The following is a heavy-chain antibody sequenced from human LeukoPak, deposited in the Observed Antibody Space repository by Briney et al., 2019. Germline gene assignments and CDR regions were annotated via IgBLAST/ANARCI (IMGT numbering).Heavy chain of an antibody. J-gene: IGHJ4*02. V-gene: IGHV3-21*01. Sequence: TWGSLRLSCTASGFTFSDCDMNWFRQAPGKGLEWVSSISYKTSHIYYADSVKGRFTISRDNAKNSLYLQMDSLRAEDTAVYFCGRAFPPLRTAAAGDYWGQGTLVTVSS. CDR2: ISYKTSHI. CDR1: GFTFSDCD. D-gene: IGHD6-13*01. CDR3: GRAFPPLRTAAAGDY.